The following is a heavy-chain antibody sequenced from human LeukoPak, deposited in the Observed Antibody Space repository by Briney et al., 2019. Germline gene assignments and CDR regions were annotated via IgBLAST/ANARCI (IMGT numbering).Heavy chain of an antibody. CDR2: IYYSGST. J-gene: IGHJ4*02. D-gene: IGHD2-15*01. Sequence: SETLFLTCTVSGGSISSYYWSWIRQPPGKGLEWIGDIYYSGSTNYNPSLKSRVTISVDTSKNQFTLKLSSVTAADTAVYYCARSPGYCSGGNCYARAFFDYWGQGTLVTVSS. V-gene: IGHV4-59*08. CDR1: GGSISSYY. CDR3: ARSPGYCSGGNCYARAFFDY.